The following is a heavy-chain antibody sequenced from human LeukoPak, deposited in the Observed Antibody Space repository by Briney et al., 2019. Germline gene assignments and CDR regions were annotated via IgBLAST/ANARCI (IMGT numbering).Heavy chain of an antibody. CDR2: ISGSGGST. CDR1: GFTFSSYA. D-gene: IGHD6-13*01. V-gene: IGHV3-23*01. J-gene: IGHJ6*03. CDR3: AKEVEHQLTFYYYYYMDV. Sequence: GGSLRLSCAASGFTFSSYAMSWVRQAPGKGLEWVSAISGSGGSTYYADSVKGRFTISRDNSKNTLYLQMNSLRAEDTAVYYCAKEVEHQLTFYYYYYMDVWGKGTTVTVSS.